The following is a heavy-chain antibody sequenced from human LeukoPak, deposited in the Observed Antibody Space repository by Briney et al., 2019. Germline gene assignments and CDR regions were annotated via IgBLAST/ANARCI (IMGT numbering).Heavy chain of an antibody. J-gene: IGHJ2*01. D-gene: IGHD5-24*01. CDR2: INGDGTST. Sequence: PGGSLRLSCAASGFTFSSYSMNWVRLAPGKGLVWVSRINGDGTSTRYADSVKGRFTISRDNAKNMLYLQMNSLRAEDTAVYYCAKSVRWLLLWCFDLWGRGTLVTVSS. CDR3: AKSVRWLLLWCFDL. CDR1: GFTFSSYS. V-gene: IGHV3-74*01.